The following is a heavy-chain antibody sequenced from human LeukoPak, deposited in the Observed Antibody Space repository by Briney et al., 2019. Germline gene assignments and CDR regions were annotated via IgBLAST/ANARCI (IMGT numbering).Heavy chain of an antibody. J-gene: IGHJ1*01. CDR3: AKSSGYTSNWYNFQH. CDR2: INSDGSST. CDR1: GFTFSSYW. V-gene: IGHV3-74*01. Sequence: PGGSLRLSCAASGFTFSSYWMHWVRQAPGKGLVWVSRINSDGSSTSYADSVKGRFTISRDNSKNTLYLQMNSLRVEDTAVYYCAKSSGYTSNWYNFQHWGQGTLVTVSS. D-gene: IGHD6-13*01.